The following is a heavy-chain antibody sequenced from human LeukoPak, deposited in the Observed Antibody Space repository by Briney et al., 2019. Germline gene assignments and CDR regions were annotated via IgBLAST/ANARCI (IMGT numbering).Heavy chain of an antibody. CDR3: ASGYSSGWYPPNYYYYGMDV. CDR2: IIPIFGTA. V-gene: IGHV1-69*13. D-gene: IGHD6-19*01. CDR1: GGTFSSYA. Sequence: SVKVSCKASGGTFSSYAISWVRQAPGQGLEWMGGIIPIFGTANYAQKFQGRVTITADESTTTAYMELSSLRSEDTAVYYCASGYSSGWYPPNYYYYGMDVWGQGTTVTVSS. J-gene: IGHJ6*02.